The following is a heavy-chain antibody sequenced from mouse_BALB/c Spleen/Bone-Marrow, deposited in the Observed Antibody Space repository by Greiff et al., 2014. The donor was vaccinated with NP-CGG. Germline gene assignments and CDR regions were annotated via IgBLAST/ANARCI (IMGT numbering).Heavy chain of an antibody. J-gene: IGHJ4*01. CDR2: IAPGTGTT. CDR1: GYTFTNFW. V-gene: IGHV1S41*01. D-gene: IGHD2-3*01. CDR3: ARYDYAMDY. Sequence: DLVKPGASVKLSCKASGYTFTNFWINRIKQRPGQGLEWIGRIAPGTGTTYYNEMFKGKATLTVDTSSSTAYIQLSSLSSEDSAVYFCARYDYAMDYWGQGTSVTVSS.